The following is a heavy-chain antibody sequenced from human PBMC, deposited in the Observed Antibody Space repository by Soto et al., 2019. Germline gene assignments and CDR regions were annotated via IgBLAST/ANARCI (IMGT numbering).Heavy chain of an antibody. V-gene: IGHV3-48*01. Sequence: EVQLVESGGGLVQPGGSLRLSCAASGFTFSSYSMNWVRQAPGKGLEWVSYISSSSSTIYYADSVKGRFTISRDNAKYSPYLLMSSRRAEDTAVYYCARAGVTTVRGVIIAGATMTIDYWGQGTLVTVSS. J-gene: IGHJ4*02. CDR1: GFTFSSYS. CDR2: ISSSSSTI. CDR3: ARAGVTTVRGVIIAGATMTIDY. D-gene: IGHD3-10*01.